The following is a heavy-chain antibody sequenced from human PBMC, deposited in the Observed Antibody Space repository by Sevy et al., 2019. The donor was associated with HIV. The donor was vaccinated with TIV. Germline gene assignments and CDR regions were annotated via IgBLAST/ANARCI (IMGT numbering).Heavy chain of an antibody. V-gene: IGHV1-2*02. Sequence: ASVKVSCKASGYTFTDYYMYWVRQAPGQGLEWMGWINPNSGGTNYAQKFQGRVTMTRDTSISTAYMELSRLRSDDTAMYYCARDPSRAAEGWFDPSSQGTLVTVSS. CDR3: ARDPSRAAEGWFDP. CDR1: GYTFTDYY. D-gene: IGHD6-13*01. CDR2: INPNSGGT. J-gene: IGHJ5*02.